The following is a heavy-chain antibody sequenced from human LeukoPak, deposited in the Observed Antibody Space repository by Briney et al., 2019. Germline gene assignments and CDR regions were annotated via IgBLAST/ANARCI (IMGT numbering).Heavy chain of an antibody. CDR2: ISSSGSAI. V-gene: IGHV3-48*03. D-gene: IGHD3-22*01. CDR3: AREPYVSSGYHSEYFDY. J-gene: IGHJ4*02. Sequence: PGGSLRLSCAASGFTFSSYEMNWVRQAPGKGLEWVSYISSSGSAIYYADSVKGRFTISRDNAKNSLYLQMNSLRAEDTAVYYFAREPYVSSGYHSEYFDYWGQGTLVTVSS. CDR1: GFTFSSYE.